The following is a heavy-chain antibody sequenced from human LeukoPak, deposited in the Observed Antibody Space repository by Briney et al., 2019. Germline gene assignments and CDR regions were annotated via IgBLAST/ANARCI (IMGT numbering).Heavy chain of an antibody. J-gene: IGHJ4*02. CDR3: ARDRSGSYRFDY. CDR2: IYTSGST. V-gene: IGHV4-4*07. D-gene: IGHD1-26*01. CDR1: GDSISGYY. Sequence: SETLSLTCSVSGDSISGYYWSWIRQPAGKGLEWIGRIYTSGSTNYNPSLKSRVTMSVDTSKNQFSLNLTSATAADTAVYYCARDRSGSYRFDYWGQGTLVTVSS.